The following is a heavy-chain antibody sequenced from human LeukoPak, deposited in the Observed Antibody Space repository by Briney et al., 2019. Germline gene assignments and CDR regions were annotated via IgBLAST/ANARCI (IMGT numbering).Heavy chain of an antibody. D-gene: IGHD2-21*02. CDR3: ARVREGTMWVTPYWYFDL. J-gene: IGHJ2*01. V-gene: IGHV3-21*01. CDR1: GFTFSSYS. Sequence: SGGSLRLSWAASGFTFSSYSMNWVRQAPGKGLEWVSSISSSSSYIYYADSVKGRFTISRDNAKNSLYLQMNSLRAEDTAVYYCARVREGTMWVTPYWYFDLWGRGTLVTVSS. CDR2: ISSSSSYI.